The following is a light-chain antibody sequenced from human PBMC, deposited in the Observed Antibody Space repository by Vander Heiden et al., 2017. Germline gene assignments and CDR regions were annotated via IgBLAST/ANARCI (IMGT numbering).Light chain of an antibody. Sequence: DLQMSRSPSSLSASVGDRVTITCRASQSISNYLNWYQQIPGKAPKLLIYGASSLQSGVPSRFSGSGSGTDFTLTIASLQPEDFAIYYCQQSYSTLFTFGGGTKVEVK. CDR1: QSISNY. J-gene: IGKJ4*01. CDR3: QQSYSTLFT. V-gene: IGKV1-39*01. CDR2: GAS.